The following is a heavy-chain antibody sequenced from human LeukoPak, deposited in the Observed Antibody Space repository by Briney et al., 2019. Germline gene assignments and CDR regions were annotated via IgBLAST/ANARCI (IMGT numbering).Heavy chain of an antibody. D-gene: IGHD3-9*01. Sequence: ASVKVSCTASGYTFTSYGISWVRQAPGQGLEWMGWISAYNGNTNYAQKLQGRVTMTTDTSTSTAYMELRSLRSDDTAVYYCAISDILTGYYSTTFDYWGQGTLVTVSS. CDR1: GYTFTSYG. CDR2: ISAYNGNT. J-gene: IGHJ4*02. V-gene: IGHV1-18*01. CDR3: AISDILTGYYSTTFDY.